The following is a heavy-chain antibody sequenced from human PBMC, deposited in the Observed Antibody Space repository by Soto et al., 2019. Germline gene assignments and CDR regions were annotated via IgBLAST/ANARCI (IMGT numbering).Heavy chain of an antibody. J-gene: IGHJ5*02. V-gene: IGHV1-69*13. CDR1: GGIFSSYA. CDR2: IIPIFGTP. Sequence: ASVKVSCKASGGIFSSYAISWVRQAPGQGLEWMGGIIPIFGTPNYAQKFQGRVTITADESTSTAYMELSSLRSEDTAVYYCARPTRYYYDSSGQSAWFDPWGQGTLVTVSS. D-gene: IGHD3-22*01. CDR3: ARPTRYYYDSSGQSAWFDP.